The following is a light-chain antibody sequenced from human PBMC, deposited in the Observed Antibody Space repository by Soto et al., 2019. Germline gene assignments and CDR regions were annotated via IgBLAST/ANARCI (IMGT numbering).Light chain of an antibody. Sequence: EIVITQSPATLSVSPGERATLSCRASQSVSSNLAWYQQKAGQAPRLLIYGASTRATGIPARFSGSGSGTEFTLTISSLQSEDFAVYYCQQYNSWPGTFGGGTKGDIK. CDR2: GAS. V-gene: IGKV3-15*01. J-gene: IGKJ4*01. CDR1: QSVSSN. CDR3: QQYNSWPGT.